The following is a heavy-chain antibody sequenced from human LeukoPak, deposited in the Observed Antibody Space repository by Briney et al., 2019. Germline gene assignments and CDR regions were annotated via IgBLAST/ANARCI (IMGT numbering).Heavy chain of an antibody. J-gene: IGHJ5*02. D-gene: IGHD1-26*01. Sequence: GGSLRLSCTASGFTFGDYAMSWVRQAPGKGLEWVGFIRRKAYGGTTEYAASVKGRFTISRDDSKSIAYLQMNSLKTEDTAVYYCTRVVSRYSGSYYSSWFDPWGQGTLVTVSS. CDR3: TRVVSRYSGSYYSSWFDP. V-gene: IGHV3-49*04. CDR1: GFTFGDYA. CDR2: IRRKAYGGTT.